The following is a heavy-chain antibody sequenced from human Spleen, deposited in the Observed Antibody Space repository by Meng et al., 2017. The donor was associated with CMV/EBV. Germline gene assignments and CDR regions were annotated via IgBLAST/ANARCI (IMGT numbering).Heavy chain of an antibody. J-gene: IGHJ4*02. Sequence: ASVKVSCKASGYTFTSYGISWVRQAPGQGLEWMGWISAYNGNTNYAQKLQGRVTMTTDTSTSTAYMELRSLRSDDTAVYYRARYPGVELGDPGPFDYWGQGTLVTVSS. CDR2: ISAYNGNT. D-gene: IGHD2-21*01. V-gene: IGHV1-18*01. CDR1: GYTFTSYG. CDR3: ARYPGVELGDPGPFDY.